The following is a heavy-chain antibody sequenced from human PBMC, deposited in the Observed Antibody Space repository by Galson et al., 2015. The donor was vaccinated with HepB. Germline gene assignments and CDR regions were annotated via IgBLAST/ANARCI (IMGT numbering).Heavy chain of an antibody. D-gene: IGHD6-19*01. CDR3: ARVRGSGWKFPFDY. V-gene: IGHV3-33*01. Sequence: SLRLSCAASGFTFSSYGMHWVRQAPGKGLEWVAVIWYDGSNKYYADSVKGRFTISRDNSKNTLYLQMNSLRAEDTAVYYCARVRGSGWKFPFDYWGQGTLVTVSS. J-gene: IGHJ4*02. CDR2: IWYDGSNK. CDR1: GFTFSSYG.